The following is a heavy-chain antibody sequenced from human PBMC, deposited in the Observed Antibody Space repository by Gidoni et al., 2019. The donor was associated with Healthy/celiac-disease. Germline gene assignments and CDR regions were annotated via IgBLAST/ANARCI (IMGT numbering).Heavy chain of an antibody. Sequence: QVQLVASGGGVVQAGRSLRPSCAASGFNFSSYGLQWFRQAPGKGLELVAVIWYDGSNKDYADSVKGRFTISRDNSKNTLYLQMNSRRAEDTAVYYCARAGSYTYYYFDYWGQGTLVTVSS. V-gene: IGHV3-33*01. J-gene: IGHJ4*02. D-gene: IGHD1-26*01. CDR3: ARAGSYTYYYFDY. CDR2: IWYDGSNK. CDR1: GFNFSSYG.